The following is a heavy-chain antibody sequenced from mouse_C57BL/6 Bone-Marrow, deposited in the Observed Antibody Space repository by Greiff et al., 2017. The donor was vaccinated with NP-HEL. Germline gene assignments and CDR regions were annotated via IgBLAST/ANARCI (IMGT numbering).Heavy chain of an antibody. CDR2: IWRGGSS. Sequence: VQLVESGPGLVQPSQCLSITCTVSGFSFTSYGVHWVRQSPGQGLEWLGVIWRGGSSAYNAAFMSRLSITKYNSKSQVFFKMNSLQADDTAIYYCAKVRDGYSMDDWGQGTSVTVSS. CDR1: GFSFTSYG. V-gene: IGHV2-5*01. D-gene: IGHD3-2*02. CDR3: AKVRDGYSMDD. J-gene: IGHJ4*01.